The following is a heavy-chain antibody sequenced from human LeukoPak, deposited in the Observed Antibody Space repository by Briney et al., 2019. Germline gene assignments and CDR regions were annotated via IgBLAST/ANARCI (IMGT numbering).Heavy chain of an antibody. CDR1: GGSLSSNNYY. D-gene: IGHD3-3*01. V-gene: IGHV4-39*01. CDR2: IYYSWST. CDR3: ATTYYDFWSGDIPLAY. Sequence: AETLSLTCTVSGGSLSSNNYYWGWLRQPPGKGLVWFVSIYYSWSTYYNPSLNSRGTISVDTSKNEFSLKLSSVTAADTAGDYCATTYYDFWSGDIPLAYWGQGTLVTVSS. J-gene: IGHJ4*02.